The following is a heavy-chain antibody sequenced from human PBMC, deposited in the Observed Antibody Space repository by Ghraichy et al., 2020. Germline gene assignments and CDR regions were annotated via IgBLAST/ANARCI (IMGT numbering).Heavy chain of an antibody. CDR1: GFTFSRYG. CDR3: AKDHAGNYCSDS. Sequence: GGSLRLSCEASGFTFSRYGLHWVRQAPGKGLEWVTFISDDGNKKSYTDSVKGRFTISRDDSRNTVYLQMNSLRTEDTAVYYCAKDHAGNYCSDSWGQGTLVTVSS. CDR2: ISDDGNKK. D-gene: IGHD1-1*01. V-gene: IGHV3-30*02. J-gene: IGHJ4*02.